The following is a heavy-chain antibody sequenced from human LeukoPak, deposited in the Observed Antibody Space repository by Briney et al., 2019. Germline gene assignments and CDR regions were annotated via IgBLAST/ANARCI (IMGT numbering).Heavy chain of an antibody. CDR1: GFTFSGYS. Sequence: GGSLRLSCAASGFTFSGYSMSWVRQAPGKGLEWVANIKQDGSEKYYVDSVKGRFTISRDNAKNSLYLQMNSLRAEDTAVYYCARRYFDYWGQGTLVTVSS. CDR3: ARRYFDY. V-gene: IGHV3-7*01. CDR2: IKQDGSEK. J-gene: IGHJ4*02.